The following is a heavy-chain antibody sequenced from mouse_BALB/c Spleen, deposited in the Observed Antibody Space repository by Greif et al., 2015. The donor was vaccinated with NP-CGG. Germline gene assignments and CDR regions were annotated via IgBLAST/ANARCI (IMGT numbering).Heavy chain of an antibody. J-gene: IGHJ4*01. Sequence: VKVVESGPGLVAPSQSLSITCTVSGFSLTSYGVHWVRQPPGKGLEWLGVIWAGGSTNYNSALMSRLSISKDNSKSXVFLKMNSLQTDDTAMFYCARDGYYAMDYWGQGTSVTVSS. CDR2: IWAGGST. CDR1: GFSLTSYG. V-gene: IGHV2-9*02. CDR3: ARDGYYAMDY.